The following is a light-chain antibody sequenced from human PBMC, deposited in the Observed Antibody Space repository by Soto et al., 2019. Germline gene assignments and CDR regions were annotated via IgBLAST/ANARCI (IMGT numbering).Light chain of an antibody. J-gene: IGLJ1*01. CDR1: SSDVGGYNY. V-gene: IGLV2-14*01. CDR2: EVS. Sequence: QSVLTQPASVSGSPGQSITISCSGTSSDVGGYNYVSWYQHHPGKAPKLMIYEVSNRPSGVSYRFSGSKSGITASLTISGLQAEDEADYYCSSYTSSNTLNVVGTGTKV. CDR3: SSYTSSNTLNV.